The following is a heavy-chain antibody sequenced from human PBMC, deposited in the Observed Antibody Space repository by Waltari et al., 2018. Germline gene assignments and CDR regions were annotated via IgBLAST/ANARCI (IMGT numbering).Heavy chain of an antibody. V-gene: IGHV4-38-2*01. CDR1: GFSISSGYS. J-gene: IGHJ5*02. CDR3: ARVVVATTGDWFDP. CDR2: LHHSGGT. D-gene: IGHD2-15*01. Sequence: QVQLQESAPGLVKPSETLSLTCGVSGFSISSGYSWGWIRQPPGKGLEWLGSLHHSGGTYSNPSLKSRVTISADTSMNHFSLRLSSVTAADTAVYYCARVVVATTGDWFDPWGQGTLVTVSS.